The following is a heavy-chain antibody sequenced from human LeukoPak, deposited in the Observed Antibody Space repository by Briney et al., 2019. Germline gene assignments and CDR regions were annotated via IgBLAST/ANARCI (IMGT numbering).Heavy chain of an antibody. J-gene: IGHJ6*02. CDR2: IYYSGST. Sequence: PSETLSLTCTVSSGSVNSYYWSWIRQPPGKGLEWIGYIYYSGSTNYNPSLKSRDTISVDTSKNQFSLKLSSVTAADTAVYYCARVPAAPRLYMDVWGQGTTVIVSS. V-gene: IGHV4-59*02. D-gene: IGHD2-2*01. CDR1: SGSVNSYY. CDR3: ARVPAAPRLYMDV.